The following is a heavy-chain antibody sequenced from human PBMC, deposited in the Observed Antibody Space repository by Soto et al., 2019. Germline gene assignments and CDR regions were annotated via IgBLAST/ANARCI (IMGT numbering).Heavy chain of an antibody. D-gene: IGHD2-2*01. CDR3: ARQGECGSTSCYGS. J-gene: IGHJ5*02. Sequence: QLQLQESGPGLVKPSETLSLTCSVSGASISSGSYYWGWVRQPPGKGLEWIANVFSDGTTYYSPSINSRVPLSVDTSKNQFSLRLRSVTTADTAVYYCARQGECGSTSCYGSWGQGTLVTVSS. V-gene: IGHV4-39*01. CDR2: VFSDGTT. CDR1: GASISSGSYY.